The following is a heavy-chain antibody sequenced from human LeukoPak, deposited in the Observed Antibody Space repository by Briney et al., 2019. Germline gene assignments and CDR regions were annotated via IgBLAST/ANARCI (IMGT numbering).Heavy chain of an antibody. Sequence: GGSLRLSCAASGFTFSNYWMHWVRQAPGKGLVWVSRINTYGSSTSYVDSVKGRFTISRDNAKNTLYLQMNSLRAEHTAVYYCARYFLPLGGWGQGTKVTVSS. CDR1: GFTFSNYW. V-gene: IGHV3-74*01. CDR2: INTYGSST. D-gene: IGHD3-16*01. CDR3: ARYFLPLGG. J-gene: IGHJ3*01.